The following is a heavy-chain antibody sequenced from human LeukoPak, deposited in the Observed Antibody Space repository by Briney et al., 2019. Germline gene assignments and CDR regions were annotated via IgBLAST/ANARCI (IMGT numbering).Heavy chain of an antibody. Sequence: SETLSLTCTVSGGSISNYYWTWIRQPPGKGLEWIGYIYYSGSTSYNPPLNSRATISLDTSKNQFSLMLRSLTAADTAVYYCARRYTASPGERFDYWGQGTLVTVSS. J-gene: IGHJ4*02. D-gene: IGHD2-2*02. CDR3: ARRYTASPGERFDY. CDR1: GGSISNYY. V-gene: IGHV4-59*08. CDR2: IYYSGST.